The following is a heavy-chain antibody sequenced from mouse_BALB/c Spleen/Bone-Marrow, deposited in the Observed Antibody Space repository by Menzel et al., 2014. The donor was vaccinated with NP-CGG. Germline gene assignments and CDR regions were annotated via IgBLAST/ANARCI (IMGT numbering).Heavy chain of an antibody. CDR3: ARRWLPYAMDY. V-gene: IGHV1-14*01. D-gene: IGHD2-3*01. Sequence: VQLKESGPELVKPGASVKMSCKASGYTFTSYIMHWVKRKPGQGLEWIGYINPYNDGTKYNEKFKGKATLTSDKSSSTAYMELSSLTSEDSAVYYCARRWLPYAMDYWGQGTSVTVSS. J-gene: IGHJ4*01. CDR1: GYTFTSYI. CDR2: INPYNDGT.